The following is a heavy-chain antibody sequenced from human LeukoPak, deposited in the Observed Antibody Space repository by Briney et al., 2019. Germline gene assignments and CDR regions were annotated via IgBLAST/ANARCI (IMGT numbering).Heavy chain of an antibody. CDR3: ARDPSDYDGGAASY. CDR2: ISPSGITI. V-gene: IGHV3-48*03. Sequence: GGSLRLSCAASGFTFNNYEMNCVRQAPGKGLEWVSYISPSGITIYYSDSVEGRFTISRDNAKNSLYLQMNSLRAEDTAVYYCARDPSDYDGGAASYWGQGTLVTVSS. CDR1: GFTFNNYE. J-gene: IGHJ4*02. D-gene: IGHD3-22*01.